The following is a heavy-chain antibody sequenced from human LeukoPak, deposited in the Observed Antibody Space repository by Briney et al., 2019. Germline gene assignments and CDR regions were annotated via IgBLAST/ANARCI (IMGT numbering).Heavy chain of an antibody. V-gene: IGHV4-30-4*01. CDR2: ISYSGST. Sequence: SETLSLTCTVSGGSISRGIFYWRWIRQPPGKGLEWIGYISYSGSTYYNPSLKSRVAISVDTSKNQFSLKLRYVTAADTAVSYCGRVYYSSAYFGYYFDYWGQGTLVTVSS. CDR3: GRVYYSSAYFGYYFDY. D-gene: IGHD3-22*01. CDR1: GGSISRGIFY. J-gene: IGHJ4*02.